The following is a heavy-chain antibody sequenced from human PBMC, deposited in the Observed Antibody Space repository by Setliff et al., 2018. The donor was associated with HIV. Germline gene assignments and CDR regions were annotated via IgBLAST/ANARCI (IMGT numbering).Heavy chain of an antibody. Sequence: SVKVSCKASGGTFSSYAISWVRQAPGQGLEWMGGIIPIFGTANYAQKFQGRVTITADESTNTAYMELSGLRSEDTAVYYCASGSHGEGATDYWGLGTLVTVTS. CDR3: ASGSHGEGATDY. V-gene: IGHV1-69*13. CDR2: IIPIFGTA. CDR1: GGTFSSYA. D-gene: IGHD1-26*01. J-gene: IGHJ4*02.